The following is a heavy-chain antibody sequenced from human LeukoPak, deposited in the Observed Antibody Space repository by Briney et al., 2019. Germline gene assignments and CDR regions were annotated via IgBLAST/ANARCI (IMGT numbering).Heavy chain of an antibody. CDR1: GYTFTSYA. V-gene: IGHV1-3*01. D-gene: IGHD1-26*01. CDR3: ARDSGSGNNDY. J-gene: IGHJ4*02. Sequence: GASVKVSCKASGYTFTSYAIHWVRQAPGQRLEWMGWISAGNGNTKYSQNFQGRVTFISNTSATTAFVELSSLRSEDAAVCYCARDSGSGNNDYWGQGTLVTVSS. CDR2: ISAGNGNT.